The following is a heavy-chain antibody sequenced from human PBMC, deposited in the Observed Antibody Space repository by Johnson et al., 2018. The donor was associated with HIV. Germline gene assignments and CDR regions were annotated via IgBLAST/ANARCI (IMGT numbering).Heavy chain of an antibody. Sequence: QVQLVESGGGVVQPGRSLRLSCAASGFTFSSYGMHWVRQAPGKGLEWVAVISYDGSNKYYADSVKGRFTISRDNSKNTLYLQMNSRRAEDTAVYYCAKAVAARPQGNDGAFDIWGQGTMVTVSS. J-gene: IGHJ3*02. CDR2: ISYDGSNK. CDR3: AKAVAARPQGNDGAFDI. D-gene: IGHD6-6*01. V-gene: IGHV3-30*18. CDR1: GFTFSSYG.